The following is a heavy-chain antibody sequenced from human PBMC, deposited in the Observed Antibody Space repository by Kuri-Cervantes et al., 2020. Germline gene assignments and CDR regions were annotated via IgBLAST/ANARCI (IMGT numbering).Heavy chain of an antibody. CDR1: GFTFSSYW. V-gene: IGHV3-7*01. CDR3: ARERGYCGGDCYLLELYGMDV. J-gene: IGHJ6*02. CDR2: IRQDGSEK. Sequence: GGSLRLSCAASGFTFSSYWMSWVRQAPGKGLEWVANIRQDGSEKYYVDSVKGRFTISRDNAKNSLYLQMNSLRAEDTAVYYCARERGYCGGDCYLLELYGMDVWGQGTTVTVSS. D-gene: IGHD2-21*02.